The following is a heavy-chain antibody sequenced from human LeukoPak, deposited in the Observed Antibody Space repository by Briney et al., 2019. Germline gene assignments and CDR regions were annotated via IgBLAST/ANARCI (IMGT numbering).Heavy chain of an antibody. D-gene: IGHD1-14*01. Sequence: GGSLRLYCAASGFTFSSYGMHWVRQAPGKGLEWVAVIWYDGSNKYYADSVKGRFTISRDNSKNTLYLQMNSLRAEDTAVYYCAKPDPTYYMDVWGKGTTVTVSS. CDR1: GFTFSSYG. CDR2: IWYDGSNK. V-gene: IGHV3-30*02. J-gene: IGHJ6*03. CDR3: AKPDPTYYMDV.